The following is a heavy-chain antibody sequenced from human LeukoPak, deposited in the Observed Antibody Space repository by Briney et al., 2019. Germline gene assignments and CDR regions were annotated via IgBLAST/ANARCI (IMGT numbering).Heavy chain of an antibody. CDR3: ARESRDGYSDAFDI. CDR2: INPNSGGT. Sequence: ASVKVSCKASGYTFTGYYMHWVRQAPGQGLEWMGWINPNSGGTNYAQKFQGSVTMTRDTSISTAYMELSRLRSDDTAVYYCARESRDGYSDAFDIWGQGTMVTVSS. J-gene: IGHJ3*02. CDR1: GYTFTGYY. D-gene: IGHD5-24*01. V-gene: IGHV1-2*02.